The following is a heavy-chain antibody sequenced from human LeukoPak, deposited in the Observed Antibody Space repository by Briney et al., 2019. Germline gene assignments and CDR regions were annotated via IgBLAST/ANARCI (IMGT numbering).Heavy chain of an antibody. Sequence: GGSLRLSCTAPGFTFSSYAIHWIRQAPGKGLEWVALVWHDGSNRYYSEAVKGRFTISRDNSKNTVYLQINSLRAEDTAVYYCARELFGSGSCPDYWGQGTRVTVSS. CDR1: GFTFSSYA. J-gene: IGHJ4*02. D-gene: IGHD3-10*01. CDR3: ARELFGSGSCPDY. CDR2: VWHDGSNR. V-gene: IGHV3-33*01.